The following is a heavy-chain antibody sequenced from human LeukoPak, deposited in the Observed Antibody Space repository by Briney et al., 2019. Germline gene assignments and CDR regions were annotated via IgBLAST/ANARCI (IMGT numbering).Heavy chain of an antibody. V-gene: IGHV4-59*08. J-gene: IGHJ3*02. D-gene: IGHD4-17*01. Sequence: SETLSLTCTVSGGSISSYYWSRIRQPPGKGLEWIGYIYYSGSTNYNPSLKSRVTISVDTSKNQFSLKLSSVTAADTAVYYCARPATTVTEDAFDIWGQGTMVTVSS. CDR3: ARPATTVTEDAFDI. CDR2: IYYSGST. CDR1: GGSISSYY.